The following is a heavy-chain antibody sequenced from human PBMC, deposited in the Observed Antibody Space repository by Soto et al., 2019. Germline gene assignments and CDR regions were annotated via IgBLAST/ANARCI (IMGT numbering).Heavy chain of an antibody. V-gene: IGHV1-18*01. CDR2: ISAYNGNT. D-gene: IGHD3-22*01. CDR3: ARHFPGRYYYDSSGFDP. Sequence: QVQLVQSGAEVKKPGASVKVSCKASGYTFTSYGISWVRQAPGQGLEWMGWISAYNGNTNYAQKLQGRVTMTTDTSTSTAYMELRSLRSDDTAVYYCARHFPGRYYYDSSGFDPWGQGTLVTVSS. J-gene: IGHJ5*02. CDR1: GYTFTSYG.